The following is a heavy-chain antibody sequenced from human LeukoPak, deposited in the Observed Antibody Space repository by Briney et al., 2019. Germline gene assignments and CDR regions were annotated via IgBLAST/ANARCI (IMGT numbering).Heavy chain of an antibody. CDR3: ARAKQLVQDAFDI. V-gene: IGHV3-30*01. CDR2: ISYDGSNK. J-gene: IGHJ3*02. CDR1: GFTFSSYA. Sequence: GGSLRLSCAASGFTFSSYAMHWVRQAPGKGLEWVAVISYDGSNKYYADPVKGRFTISRDNSKNTLYLQMNSLRAEDTAVYYCARAKQLVQDAFDIWGQGTMVTVSS. D-gene: IGHD6-6*01.